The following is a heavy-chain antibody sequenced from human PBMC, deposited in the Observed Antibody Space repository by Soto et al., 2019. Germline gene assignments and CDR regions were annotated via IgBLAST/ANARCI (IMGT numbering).Heavy chain of an antibody. CDR3: ARHQERFLEWLLRHSRPFDY. J-gene: IGHJ4*02. Sequence: SETLSLTCTVSGGSISSSSYYWGWIRQPPGKGLEWIGSIYYSGSTYYNPSLKSRVTISVDTSKNQFSLKLSSVTAADTAVYYCARHQERFLEWLLRHSRPFDYWGQGTLVTVSS. CDR1: GGSISSSSYY. V-gene: IGHV4-39*01. CDR2: IYYSGST. D-gene: IGHD3-3*01.